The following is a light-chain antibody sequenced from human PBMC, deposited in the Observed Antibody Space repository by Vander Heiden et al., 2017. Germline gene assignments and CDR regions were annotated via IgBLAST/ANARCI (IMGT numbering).Light chain of an antibody. CDR2: ATS. CDR1: QGISNY. V-gene: IGKV1-27*01. J-gene: IGKJ1*01. Sequence: DIQLTQSQSSLSASVGDRVTITCRASQGISNYLAWYQQKPGKVPKLLIYATSTVQSRGPSHVSCRGAGTEFTSTISSLQPGEDVTQYSQKYNIVPWTFGQGTKVEIK. CDR3: QKYNIVPWT.